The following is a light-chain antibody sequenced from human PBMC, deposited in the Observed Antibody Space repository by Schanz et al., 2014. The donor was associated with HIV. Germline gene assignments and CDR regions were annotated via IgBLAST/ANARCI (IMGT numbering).Light chain of an antibody. Sequence: QSALTQPPSTSGSPGQSVTIFCTGTSDISAYNYVSWYQHHPGKAPKFMIYDFSKRASGVSSRFSASKSANTASLTISGLQPEDEAHYYCSSYTETDTLLFGGGTKVTVL. J-gene: IGLJ2*01. CDR2: DFS. V-gene: IGLV2-14*03. CDR1: SDISAYNY. CDR3: SSYTETDTLL.